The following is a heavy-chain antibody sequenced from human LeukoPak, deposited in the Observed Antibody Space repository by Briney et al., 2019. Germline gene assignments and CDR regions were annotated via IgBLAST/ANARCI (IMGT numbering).Heavy chain of an antibody. CDR1: GFTFNDYY. CDR3: ARAGELRYMDV. V-gene: IGHV3-11*04. J-gene: IGHJ6*03. Sequence: PGGSLRLSCAASGFTFNDYYMTWIRQAPGKGLEWVSTIKHIGPTTYYADSVEGRFTISRDNAKNSLFLQMSSLRADDTAIYYCARAGELRYMDVWGKGTAVTVSS. CDR2: IKHIGPTT. D-gene: IGHD3-16*01.